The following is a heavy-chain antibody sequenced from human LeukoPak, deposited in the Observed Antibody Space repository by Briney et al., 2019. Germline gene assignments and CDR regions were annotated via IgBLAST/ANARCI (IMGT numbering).Heavy chain of an antibody. V-gene: IGHV3-23*01. CDR3: AKKRYYDSSGSNAMDY. J-gene: IGHJ4*02. CDR1: GFTFSSYP. CDR2: ISGSGGST. D-gene: IGHD3-22*01. Sequence: PGGSLRLSCAASGFTFSSYPMSWVRQAPGKGLEWVSAISGSGGSTYYADSVKGRFTISRDNSKNTLYLQMNSLRAEDTAVYYCAKKRYYDSSGSNAMDYWGQGTLVTVSS.